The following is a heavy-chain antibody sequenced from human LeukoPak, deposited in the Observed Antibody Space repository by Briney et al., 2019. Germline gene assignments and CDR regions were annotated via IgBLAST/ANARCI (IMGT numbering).Heavy chain of an antibody. CDR3: ARDGGSDALDY. J-gene: IGHJ4*02. CDR2: RYASGSN. CDR1: GGTISGSTYY. Sequence: SQTLSLTCTVSGGTISGSTYYWGWLRQPAGKGLEWIGCRYASGSNTYNPSLKRRTTISVDTSKNQFSLKLSSVTAADTAIYYCARDGGSDALDYWGRGTLVTVSS. D-gene: IGHD1-26*01. V-gene: IGHV4-61*02.